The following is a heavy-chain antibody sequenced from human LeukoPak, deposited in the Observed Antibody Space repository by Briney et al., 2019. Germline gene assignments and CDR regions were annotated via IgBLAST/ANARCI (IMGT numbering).Heavy chain of an antibody. J-gene: IGHJ6*02. CDR1: GGSVSSYY. D-gene: IGHD1-26*01. V-gene: IGHV4-59*08. Sequence: SETLSLTCTVSGGSVSSYYWSWIRQPPGKGLEWIGYIYYSGSTNYNPSLKSRVTISVDTSKNQFSLKLSSVTAADTAVYYCARWDYYYGMDVWGQGTTVTVSS. CDR3: ARWDYYYGMDV. CDR2: IYYSGST.